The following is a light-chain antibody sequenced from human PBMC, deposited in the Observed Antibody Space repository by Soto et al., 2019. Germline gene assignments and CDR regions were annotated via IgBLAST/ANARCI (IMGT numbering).Light chain of an antibody. CDR1: QSISSY. CDR3: QQSYSTLYT. J-gene: IGKJ2*01. CDR2: AAS. V-gene: IGKV1-39*01. Sequence: DIHMTQSPSSLSASVGDRVTITCRASQSISSYLNWYQQKPGKAPKLLIYAASSLQSWVPSRFSGSGSGTDFTLPISSLQPEDFATYYCQQSYSTLYTFGQGTKLAIK.